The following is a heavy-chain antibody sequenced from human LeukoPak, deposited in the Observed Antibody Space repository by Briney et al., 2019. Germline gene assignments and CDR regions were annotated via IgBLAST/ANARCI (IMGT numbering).Heavy chain of an antibody. Sequence: PGRSLRLSCVVSGIVFSDYGLHWVRQVPGKGLEWLAAISYDGSAKFYADSVKGRFTVSRDNSKNTLYLQMNSLRAEDTAVYYCAKDSRDSSGYYYGYFQHWGQGTLVTVSS. J-gene: IGHJ1*01. CDR1: GIVFSDYG. D-gene: IGHD3-22*01. CDR2: ISYDGSAK. V-gene: IGHV3-30*18. CDR3: AKDSRDSSGYYYGYFQH.